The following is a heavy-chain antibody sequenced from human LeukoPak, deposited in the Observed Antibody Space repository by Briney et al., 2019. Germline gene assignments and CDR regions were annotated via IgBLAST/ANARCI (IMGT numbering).Heavy chain of an antibody. J-gene: IGHJ6*02. Sequence: SGTLSLTCAVSGVSISSNDWWTWVRQPPGKGLEWIGEIYHSGSTNYNPSLKSRVTISVDTSKNQFSLKLSSVTAADTAVYYCARGGGRDIVVVPAAEVYYYYYYGMDVWGQGTTVTVSS. CDR3: ARGGGRDIVVVPAAEVYYYYYYGMDV. V-gene: IGHV4-4*02. CDR2: IYHSGST. D-gene: IGHD2-2*01. CDR1: GVSISSNDW.